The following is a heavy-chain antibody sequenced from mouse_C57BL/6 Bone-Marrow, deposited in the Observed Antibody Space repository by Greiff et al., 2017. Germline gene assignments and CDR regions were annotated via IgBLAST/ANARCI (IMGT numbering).Heavy chain of an antibody. CDR3: ARGGKNYYAMDY. Sequence: QVQLKQPGAELVKPGASVKMSCKASGYTFTSYWITWVKQRPGQGLAWIGDIYPGSGSTNYNEKFKSKATLTVDTSSSTAYMQLSSLTSEDSAVYYCARGGKNYYAMDYWGQGTSVTVSS. CDR2: IYPGSGST. J-gene: IGHJ4*01. V-gene: IGHV1-55*01. CDR1: GYTFTSYW.